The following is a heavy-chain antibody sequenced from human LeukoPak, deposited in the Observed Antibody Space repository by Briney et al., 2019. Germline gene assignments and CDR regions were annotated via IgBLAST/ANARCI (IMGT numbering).Heavy chain of an antibody. Sequence: GGSLRLSCAASGFTVSNSYISWVRQAPGRGLDWVSALYSGGTTYYAGSVKGRFTISRDNSKNMIYLLMNSLGDDDTAMYHCVRQTGASTNFDNWGQGTLVTVSS. CDR3: VRQTGASTNFDN. V-gene: IGHV3-53*01. J-gene: IGHJ4*02. D-gene: IGHD2-2*01. CDR2: LYSGGTT. CDR1: GFTVSNSY.